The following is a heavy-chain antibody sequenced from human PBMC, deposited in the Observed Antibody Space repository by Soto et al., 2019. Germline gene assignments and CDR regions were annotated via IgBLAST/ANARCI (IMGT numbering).Heavy chain of an antibody. J-gene: IGHJ6*02. CDR2: ISGSGRTI. Sequence: RRRCSASPVLDCRTDSGRGVRQAPGKGLEWVSSISGSGRTIYHADSMRGRFAISRDNSKNSLYLQLNNLRVDDTAVYYCAKVGPSYYYGMDVWGQGTTVT. V-gene: IGHV3-23*01. D-gene: IGHD1-26*01. CDR1: VLDCRTDS. CDR3: AKVGPSYYYGMDV.